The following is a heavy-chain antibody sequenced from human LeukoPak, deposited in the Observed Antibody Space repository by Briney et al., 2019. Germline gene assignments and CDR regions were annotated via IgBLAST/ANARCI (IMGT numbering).Heavy chain of an antibody. CDR1: GYTFTGYY. V-gene: IGHV1-2*02. J-gene: IGHJ1*01. CDR2: INPNSGGT. CDR3: ARARGSYSSEYFQH. D-gene: IGHD1-26*01. Sequence: GASVKVSFKASGYTFTGYYMHWVRQAPGQGLEWMGWINPNSGGTNYAQKFQGRVTMTRDTSISTAYMELSRLRSDDTAVYYCARARGSYSSEYFQHWGQGTLVTVSS.